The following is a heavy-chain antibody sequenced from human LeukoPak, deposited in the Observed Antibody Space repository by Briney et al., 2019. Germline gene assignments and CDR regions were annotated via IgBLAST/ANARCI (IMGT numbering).Heavy chain of an antibody. D-gene: IGHD6-6*01. CDR1: GFTFSGFW. CDR3: ARSSYSSSSSV. J-gene: IGHJ3*01. V-gene: IGHV3-7*03. Sequence: GGSLRLSCAVSGFTFSGFWMSWSRQAPGKGLEWVASMNSDGSEGYYADVVKGRFTISRDNAKNSLYLQINSLRAEDTAVYYCARSSYSSSSSVWGQGTMVTVSS. CDR2: MNSDGSEG.